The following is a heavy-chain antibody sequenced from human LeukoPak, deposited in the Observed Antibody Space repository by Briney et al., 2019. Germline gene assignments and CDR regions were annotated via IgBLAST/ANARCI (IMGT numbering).Heavy chain of an antibody. J-gene: IGHJ4*02. CDR2: ISAYNGNT. Sequence: GASVKVSCKASGYTFTSYGISWVRQAPGQGLEWMGWISAYNGNTDYAQKLQGRVTMTTDTSTSTAYMELRSLRSDDTAVYYCARDEVVPAAALGGDYWGQGTLVTVSS. CDR1: GYTFTSYG. V-gene: IGHV1-18*01. CDR3: ARDEVVPAAALGGDY. D-gene: IGHD2-2*01.